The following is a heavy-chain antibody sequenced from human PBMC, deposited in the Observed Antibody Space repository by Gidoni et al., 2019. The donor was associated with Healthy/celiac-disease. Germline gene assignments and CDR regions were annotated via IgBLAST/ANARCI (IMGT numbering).Heavy chain of an antibody. CDR1: GGSFSGYY. D-gene: IGHD2-2*01. CDR3: ARGRIGYCSSTSCYGRGYYYYYGMDV. Sequence: QVQLQQWGAGLLKPSETLSLTCAVYGGSFSGYYLSWIRQPPGKGLEWIGEINHSGSTNYNPSLKSRVTRSVDTSKNQFSLKLSSVTAADTAVYYCARGRIGYCSSTSCYGRGYYYYYGMDVWGQGTTVTVSS. V-gene: IGHV4-34*01. J-gene: IGHJ6*02. CDR2: INHSGST.